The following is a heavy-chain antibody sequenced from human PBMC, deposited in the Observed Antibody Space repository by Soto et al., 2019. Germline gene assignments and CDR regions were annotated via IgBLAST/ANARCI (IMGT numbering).Heavy chain of an antibody. Sequence: QVQLVQSGTEVKKAGSAVKVSCKTSGYTFTTYGISWIRQAPGQGLEWIAWISVYNGDTNYAQNVQGRVTMTTDTLTTTAYLELRSLRSDDTAVYYCARVYCGGDCFSGGDFDYWGQGTLVTVSS. CDR1: GYTFTTYG. J-gene: IGHJ4*02. V-gene: IGHV1-18*01. CDR3: ARVYCGGDCFSGGDFDY. D-gene: IGHD2-21*01. CDR2: ISVYNGDT.